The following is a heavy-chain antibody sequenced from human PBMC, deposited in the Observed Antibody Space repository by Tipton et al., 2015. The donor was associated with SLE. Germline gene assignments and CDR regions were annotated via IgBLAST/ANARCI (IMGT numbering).Heavy chain of an antibody. CDR2: IYSSGTT. CDR1: GGSINTYY. V-gene: IGHV4-4*07. CDR3: ARDCSGGSCFFGMDV. Sequence: TLSLTCFVSGGSINTYYWSWLRQPAGKGLEWIGRIYSSGTTTYNYSLKSRVTMSVDTSRNQFSLRLQFVTAADTAVYFCARDCSGGSCFFGMDVWGQGILVTVSS. J-gene: IGHJ4*02. D-gene: IGHD2-15*01.